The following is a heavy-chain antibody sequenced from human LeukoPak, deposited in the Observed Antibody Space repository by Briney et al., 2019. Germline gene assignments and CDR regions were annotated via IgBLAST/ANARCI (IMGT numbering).Heavy chain of an antibody. CDR2: IYSGGST. D-gene: IGHD6-13*01. CDR1: GFTVSSNY. Sequence: PGGSLRLSCAASGFTVSSNYMSWVRQAPGKGLEWVSVIYSGGSTYYADSVKGRFTISRDNSKNTLYLQMNSLRAEDTAVYYCASSVGSSWFDYWGQGTLVTVSP. CDR3: ASSVGSSWFDY. V-gene: IGHV3-66*01. J-gene: IGHJ4*02.